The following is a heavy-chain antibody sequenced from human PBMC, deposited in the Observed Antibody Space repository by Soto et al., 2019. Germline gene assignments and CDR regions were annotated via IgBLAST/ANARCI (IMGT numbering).Heavy chain of an antibody. Sequence: QVQLQESGPGLVKPSGTLSLTCAVSGGSIISSNWWRWVRQSPAKGLEWIGEMYHSGSTNYNPSLESRVTLSVDKSTNQFALILKSVTAADTAVYCCARASNVLRFLSGWGQGILVTVSS. CDR3: ARASNVLRFLSG. V-gene: IGHV4-4*01. J-gene: IGHJ4*02. CDR2: MYHSGST. D-gene: IGHD3-3*01. CDR1: GGSIISSNW.